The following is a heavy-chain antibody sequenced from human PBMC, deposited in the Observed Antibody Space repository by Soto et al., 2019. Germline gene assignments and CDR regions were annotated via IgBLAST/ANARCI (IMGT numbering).Heavy chain of an antibody. V-gene: IGHV3-74*01. CDR3: ARGRQGAWYFDL. Sequence: EVQLVESGGGLVQPGGSLRLSCAASGFSFSSYWMHWVSQAPGKGLVWVSRIKTDGSIITYADSVKGRFTISRDNAKNTLDLQKNTLRAEDTAVEYRARGRQGAWYFDLWGRGTLVSVAS. CDR1: GFSFSSYW. D-gene: IGHD3-16*01. J-gene: IGHJ2*01. CDR2: IKTDGSII.